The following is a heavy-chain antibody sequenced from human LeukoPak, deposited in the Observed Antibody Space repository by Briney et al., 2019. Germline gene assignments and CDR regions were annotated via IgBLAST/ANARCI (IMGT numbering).Heavy chain of an antibody. V-gene: IGHV4-59*01. CDR2: IYYSGST. CDR1: GGSISSYY. J-gene: IGHJ4*02. Sequence: SETLSLTCTVSGGSISSYYWSWIRQPPGKGLEWIGYIYYSGSTNYNPSLKSRVTISVDTSKNQFSLKLSSVTAADTAVYYCAGASPVNYLYFLGQGTLVTVSS. CDR3: AGASPVNYLYF.